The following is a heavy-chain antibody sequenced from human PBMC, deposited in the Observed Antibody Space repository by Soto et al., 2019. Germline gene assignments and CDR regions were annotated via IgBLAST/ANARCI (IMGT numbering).Heavy chain of an antibody. Sequence: PGGSLRLSCGASGFTFSYYYMSWLRQPPGKGLEWVSYISKSGSIIHFADSVKGRFAISRDNAKNTLYLQMSSLRAEDTALYYCARDLSPYSDYYDESTSETWFDPWGQGTLVTVSS. CDR3: ARDLSPYSDYYDESTSETWFDP. CDR1: GFTFSYYY. V-gene: IGHV3-11*01. J-gene: IGHJ5*02. D-gene: IGHD3-16*01. CDR2: ISKSGSII.